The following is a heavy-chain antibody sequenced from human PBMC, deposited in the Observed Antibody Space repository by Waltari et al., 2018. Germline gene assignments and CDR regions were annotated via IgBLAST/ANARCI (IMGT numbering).Heavy chain of an antibody. V-gene: IGHV4-59*01. J-gene: IGHJ4*02. Sequence: QVQLQESGPGLVKPSETLSLTCTVSGGSISSYYWIWIRQPPGKGLEWIGYIYYSGSTNYNPSLKSRVTISVDTSKNQFSLKLSSVTAADTAVYYCARDSSGWTFGLDYWGQGTLVTVSS. CDR1: GGSISSYY. D-gene: IGHD6-19*01. CDR2: IYYSGST. CDR3: ARDSSGWTFGLDY.